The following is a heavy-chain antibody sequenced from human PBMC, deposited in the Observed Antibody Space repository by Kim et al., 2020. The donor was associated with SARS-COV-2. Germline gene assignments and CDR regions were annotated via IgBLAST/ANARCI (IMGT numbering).Heavy chain of an antibody. CDR3: ATRGHCSSTSCLRYYFDY. CDR1: GGTFSSYA. D-gene: IGHD2-2*01. Sequence: SVKVSCKASGGTFSSYAISWVRQAPGQGLEWMGGIIPIFGTANYAQKFQGRVTITADESTSTAYMELSSLRSEDTAVYYCATRGHCSSTSCLRYYFDYWGQGTLVTVSS. J-gene: IGHJ4*02. CDR2: IIPIFGTA. V-gene: IGHV1-69*13.